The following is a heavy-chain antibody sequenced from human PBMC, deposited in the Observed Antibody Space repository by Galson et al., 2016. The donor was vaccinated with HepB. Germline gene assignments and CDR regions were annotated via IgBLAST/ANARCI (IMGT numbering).Heavy chain of an antibody. CDR1: GYIFTSFG. V-gene: IGHV1-18*01. CDR2: IRVYNGET. CDR3: VKDFDSVMTTLGRD. J-gene: IGHJ4*02. D-gene: IGHD4-11*01. Sequence: SVKVSCKASGYIFTSFGISWVRQAPGQGLEWMGWIRVYNGETHYAEKVQGRLTMTTDTSTSTVYLELRSLRSDDTAVYYRVKDFDSVMTTLGRDWGQGTLVTVSS.